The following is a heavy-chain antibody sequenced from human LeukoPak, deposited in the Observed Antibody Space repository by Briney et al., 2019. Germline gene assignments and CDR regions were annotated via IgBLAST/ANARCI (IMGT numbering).Heavy chain of an antibody. CDR2: IIPIFGTA. J-gene: IGHJ4*02. Sequence: GASVKVSCKASGGTFSSYAISWVRQAPGQGLEWMGGIIPIFGTANYAQKFQGRVTITADKSTSTAYMELSSLRSEDTAVYYCARDFALAGGGLVDYWGQGTLVTVSS. CDR3: ARDFALAGGGLVDY. V-gene: IGHV1-69*06. CDR1: GGTFSSYA. D-gene: IGHD3/OR15-3a*01.